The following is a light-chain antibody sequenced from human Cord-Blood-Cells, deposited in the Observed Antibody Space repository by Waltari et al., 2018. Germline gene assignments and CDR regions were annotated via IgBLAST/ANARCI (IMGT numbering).Light chain of an antibody. CDR2: EVS. J-gene: IGLJ2*01. CDR3: SSYAGSNNLV. Sequence: QSALTQPPSASGSPGQSVTISSTGTSRDVGGDTYVSWYQQHPGKAPKLMIYEVSKRPSGVPDRFSGSKSGNTASLTVSGLQAEDEADYYCSSYAGSNNLVFGGGTKLTVL. CDR1: SRDVGGDTY. V-gene: IGLV2-8*01.